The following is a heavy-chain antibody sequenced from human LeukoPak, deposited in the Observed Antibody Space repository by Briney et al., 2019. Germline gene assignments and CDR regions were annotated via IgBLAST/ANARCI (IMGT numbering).Heavy chain of an antibody. V-gene: IGHV3-7*01. CDR3: ARDAQSYGFWSGYYDAFDI. D-gene: IGHD3-3*01. Sequence: PGGSLRLSCAASGFTFSSYWMSWVRQAPGKGLEWVANIKQDGSEKYYVDSVKGRFAISRDNAKNSLYLQMNSLRAEDTAVYYCARDAQSYGFWSGYYDAFDIWGQGTMVTVSS. CDR2: IKQDGSEK. J-gene: IGHJ3*02. CDR1: GFTFSSYW.